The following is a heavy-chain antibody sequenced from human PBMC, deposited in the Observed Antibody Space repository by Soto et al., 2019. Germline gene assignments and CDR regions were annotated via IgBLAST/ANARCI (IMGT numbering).Heavy chain of an antibody. D-gene: IGHD3-22*01. J-gene: IGHJ4*02. Sequence: EVQLVESWGVVVQPGGSLRLSCAASGFTFDDYTMYWVRQGPGKSLECVSLISWDGGSAYYADSVKGRFTMSRDNSKNFLYLQLNRLTTEDTAWYFCAIECRGYSLDYWGQGTPVTVSS. V-gene: IGHV3-43*01. CDR2: ISWDGGSA. CDR1: GFTFDDYT. CDR3: AIECRGYSLDY.